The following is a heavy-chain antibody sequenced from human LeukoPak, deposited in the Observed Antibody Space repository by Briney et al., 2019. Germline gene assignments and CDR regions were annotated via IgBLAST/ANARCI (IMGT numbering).Heavy chain of an antibody. J-gene: IGHJ6*03. V-gene: IGHV1-18*01. D-gene: IGHD3-3*01. CDR1: GGTFSSYA. Sequence: GASVKVSCKASGGTFSSYAISWVRQAPGQGLEWMGWITANNVNTKYAQTLQGRVTMSRDTSTSTAYMELRSLRSDDTAVYYCARVAFRVFGVVKHYYMDVWGKGTTVTVSS. CDR3: ARVAFRVFGVVKHYYMDV. CDR2: ITANNVNT.